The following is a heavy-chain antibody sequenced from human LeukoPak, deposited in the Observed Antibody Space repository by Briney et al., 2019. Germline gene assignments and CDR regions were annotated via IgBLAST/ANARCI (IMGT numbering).Heavy chain of an antibody. V-gene: IGHV4-34*01. CDR1: GGSCDDYY. J-gene: IGHJ4*02. Sequence: PSETLSLTCAVYGGSCDDYYGSWLRQPPGKGLEWIGEIHPSGIFYYNSSLLSRVTISIDTSKSQFSLRLTSVTAADTAFYYCARGRDRSKAGDHWGQGSLVTVSS. CDR3: ARGRDRSKAGDH. D-gene: IGHD5-24*01. CDR2: IHPSGIF.